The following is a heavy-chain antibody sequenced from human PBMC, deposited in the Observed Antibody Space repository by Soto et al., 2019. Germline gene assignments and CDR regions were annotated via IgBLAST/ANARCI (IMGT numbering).Heavy chain of an antibody. D-gene: IGHD3-22*01. Sequence: GGSMRLSCAASGFTFSSYWMHWVRQAPGRGLEWVSVISYDGSNKCYADSVKGRFTISRDNSKNTLYLQMNSLRAEDTAVYYCAREGASSGYYPDFDYWGQGTQVTVSS. CDR1: GFTFSSYW. CDR2: ISYDGSNK. CDR3: AREGASSGYYPDFDY. J-gene: IGHJ4*02. V-gene: IGHV3-30-3*01.